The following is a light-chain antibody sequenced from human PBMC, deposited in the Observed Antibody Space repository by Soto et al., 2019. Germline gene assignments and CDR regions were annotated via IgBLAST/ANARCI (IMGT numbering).Light chain of an antibody. CDR2: DAS. CDR1: QSVSDY. Sequence: LLRQSPSTLSLSPGERATLSCRASQSVSDYLAWYQQKPGQAPRLLIYDASNRATGIPARFSGSGFGTDFTLTISSLEPEDFAVYYCEQRSIWPLYTFGQGTKVDIK. J-gene: IGKJ2*01. CDR3: EQRSIWPLYT. V-gene: IGKV3-11*01.